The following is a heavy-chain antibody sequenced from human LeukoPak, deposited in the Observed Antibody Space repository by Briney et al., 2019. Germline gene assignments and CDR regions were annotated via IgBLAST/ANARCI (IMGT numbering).Heavy chain of an antibody. CDR2: IYYSGST. CDR3: AKNVEMATINVIQAFDY. Sequence: SETLSLTCTVSGGSISSYYWSWIRQPPGKGLEWIGYIYYSGSTNYNPSLKSRVTISVDTSKNQFSLKLSSVTAADTAVYYCAKNVEMATINVIQAFDYWGQGTLVTVSS. CDR1: GGSISSYY. V-gene: IGHV4-59*01. J-gene: IGHJ4*02. D-gene: IGHD5-24*01.